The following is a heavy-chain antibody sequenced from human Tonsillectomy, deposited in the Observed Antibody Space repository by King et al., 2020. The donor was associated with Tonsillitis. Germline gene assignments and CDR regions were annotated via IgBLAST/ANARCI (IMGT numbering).Heavy chain of an antibody. J-gene: IGHJ6*03. CDR2: SCTSGST. Sequence: QLQESGPGLVKPSETLSVTCTVSGGSISSYYWSWIRQPAGRGLEWIWRSCTSGSTNYNPSLKSRVTMSIDTSKNQFSLKLSSVTAADTAVYYCARGLRGSGSRYFYYYMDVWGKGTTVTVSS. V-gene: IGHV4-4*07. CDR3: ARGLRGSGSRYFYYYMDV. CDR1: GGSISSYY. D-gene: IGHD3-3*01.